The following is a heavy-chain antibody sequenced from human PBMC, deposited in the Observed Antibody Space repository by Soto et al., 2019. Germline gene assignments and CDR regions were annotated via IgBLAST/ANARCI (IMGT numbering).Heavy chain of an antibody. CDR2: MNPNSGNT. J-gene: IGHJ6*02. CDR3: ARARIAVAGPYYYYYGMDV. Sequence: QVQLVQSGAEVKKPGASVKVSCKASGYTFTSYDINWVRQATGQGLEWMGWMNPNSGNTGYAQKFQGRVTMTRNTSISTAYMELSSLRSEDTAVYYCARARIAVAGPYYYYYGMDVWGQGTTVTVSS. CDR1: GYTFTSYD. D-gene: IGHD6-19*01. V-gene: IGHV1-8*01.